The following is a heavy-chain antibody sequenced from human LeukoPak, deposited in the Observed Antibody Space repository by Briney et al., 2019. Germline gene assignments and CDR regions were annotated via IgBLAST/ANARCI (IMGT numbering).Heavy chain of an antibody. J-gene: IGHJ6*03. CDR2: IRYNGNNQ. D-gene: IGHD3-10*01. V-gene: IGHV3-30*02. CDR3: AKDSAFYYIDV. Sequence: GSLRLSCAASGFTFNNYGMHWVRQAPGKGLEWVAFIRYNGNNQYYADSVKGRFTISRDNSKNTLYLQMNSLKGDDTAVYYCAKDSAFYYIDVWGKGTTVIISS. CDR1: GFTFNNYG.